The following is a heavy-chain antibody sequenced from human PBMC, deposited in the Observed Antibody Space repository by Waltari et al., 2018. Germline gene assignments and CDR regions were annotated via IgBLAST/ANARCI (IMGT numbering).Heavy chain of an antibody. J-gene: IGHJ6*03. D-gene: IGHD6-19*01. CDR3: ARRPCSSGWNDHYYMDV. CDR2: INHSGST. Sequence: QVQLQQWGAGLLKPSETLSLTCAVYGGSFSGYYWSWIRKPPGKGLDGSGEINHSGSTNYNPSLKSRVTISVDTSKNQFSLKLSSVTAADTAVYYCARRPCSSGWNDHYYMDVWGKGTTVTVSS. CDR1: GGSFSGYY. V-gene: IGHV4-34*01.